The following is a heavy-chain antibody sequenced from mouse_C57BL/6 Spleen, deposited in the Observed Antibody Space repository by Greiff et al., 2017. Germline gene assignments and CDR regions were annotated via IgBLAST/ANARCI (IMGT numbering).Heavy chain of an antibody. J-gene: IGHJ2*01. D-gene: IGHD2-3*01. CDR2: IYPRDGST. CDR3: ARYDGTYFDY. CDR1: GYTFTSYD. Sequence: QVHVKQSGPELVKPGASVKLSCKASGYTFTSYDINWVKQRPGQGLEWIGWIYPRDGSTKYNEKFKGKATLTVDTSSSTAYMELHSLTSEDSAVYFCARYDGTYFDYWGQGTTLTVSS. V-gene: IGHV1-85*01.